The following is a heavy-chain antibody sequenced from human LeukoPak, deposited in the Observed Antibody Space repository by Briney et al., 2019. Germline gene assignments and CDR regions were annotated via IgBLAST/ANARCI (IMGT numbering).Heavy chain of an antibody. D-gene: IGHD5-24*01. V-gene: IGHV1-18*01. CDR1: GYAFTSYG. CDR2: ISAYNGNT. Sequence: ASVKVSCKASGYAFTSYGISWVRQAPGQGLEWMGWISAYNGNTNYAQKLQGRVTMTTDTSTSTAYMELRSLRSDDTAVYYCARGSLTGRWLQLASFDYWGQGTLVTVSS. J-gene: IGHJ4*02. CDR3: ARGSLTGRWLQLASFDY.